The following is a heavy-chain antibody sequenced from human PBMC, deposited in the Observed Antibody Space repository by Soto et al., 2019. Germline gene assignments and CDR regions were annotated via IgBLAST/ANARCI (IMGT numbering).Heavy chain of an antibody. D-gene: IGHD3-10*01. J-gene: IGHJ4*02. CDR2: IYYSGST. CDR3: ARIQIFRGVSIIDY. Sequence: SETLSLTCTVSGGSISSYYWSWIRQPPGKGLEWIGYIYYSGSTNYNPSLKSRVTISVDTSKNQFSLKLSSVTAADTAVYYCARIQIFRGVSIIDYWGQGTLVTVSS. CDR1: GGSISSYY. V-gene: IGHV4-59*01.